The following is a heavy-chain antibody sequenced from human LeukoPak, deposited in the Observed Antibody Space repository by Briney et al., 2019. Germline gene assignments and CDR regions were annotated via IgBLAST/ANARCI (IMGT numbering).Heavy chain of an antibody. CDR3: ARAPRPGATTL. J-gene: IGHJ4*02. V-gene: IGHV3-48*03. Sequence: PGGSPRLSCAASGFTFSSYEMNWVRQAPGKGLEWVSYISDTGSTIYYADSVKGRFAISRDNAKNSLYLQMNSLRAEDTAVYYCARAPRPGATTLWGQGTLVTVSS. CDR2: ISDTGSTI. CDR1: GFTFSSYE. D-gene: IGHD5-12*01.